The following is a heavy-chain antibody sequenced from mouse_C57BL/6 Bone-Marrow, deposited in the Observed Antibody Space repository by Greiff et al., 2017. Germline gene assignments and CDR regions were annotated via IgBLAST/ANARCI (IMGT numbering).Heavy chain of an antibody. Sequence: EVQLQQSGAELVKPGASVKLSCTASGFNIKDYYMHWVKQRTEQGLEWIGRLDPEDGETNSAPQFQGKSTITADTSSNTAYLQLSGLTSEDTAVYYWARGTVVADYYAMDYWGQGTSVTVSS. D-gene: IGHD1-1*01. V-gene: IGHV14-2*01. CDR2: LDPEDGET. CDR3: ARGTVVADYYAMDY. CDR1: GFNIKDYY. J-gene: IGHJ4*01.